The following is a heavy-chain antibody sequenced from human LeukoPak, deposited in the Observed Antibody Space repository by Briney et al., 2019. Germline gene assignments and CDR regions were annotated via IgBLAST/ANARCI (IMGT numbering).Heavy chain of an antibody. CDR3: ARVFHYDSSGYRDY. CDR2: ISSSSSTI. Sequence: PGGSLRLSCAASGFTFSSYSMNWVRQAPGKGLEWVSYISSSSSTIYYADSVKGRFTISRDNAKNSLYLQMNSLRAEDTAVYYCARVFHYDSSGYRDYWGQGTLVTVSS. D-gene: IGHD3-22*01. J-gene: IGHJ4*02. CDR1: GFTFSSYS. V-gene: IGHV3-48*01.